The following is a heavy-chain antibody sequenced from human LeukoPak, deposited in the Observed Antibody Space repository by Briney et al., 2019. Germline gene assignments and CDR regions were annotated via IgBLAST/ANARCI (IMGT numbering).Heavy chain of an antibody. V-gene: IGHV3-11*04. Sequence: PGGSLKLSCAASGFTFSDYYMSWIRQAPGKGLEWVSYISSSGSNTYYADSVKGRFTISRDNAKNSLYLQMNSLRAEDTAVYYCARAGDSSGYYLDYWGQGTLVTVSS. D-gene: IGHD3-22*01. J-gene: IGHJ4*02. CDR1: GFTFSDYY. CDR2: ISSSGSNT. CDR3: ARAGDSSGYYLDY.